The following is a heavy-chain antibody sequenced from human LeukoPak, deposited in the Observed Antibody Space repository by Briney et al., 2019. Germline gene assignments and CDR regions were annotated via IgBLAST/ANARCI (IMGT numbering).Heavy chain of an antibody. J-gene: IGHJ6*02. CDR1: GGSIAGYY. CDR3: ARTGKNWETGYGMDV. V-gene: IGHV4-59*01. CDR2: IYYSGNT. D-gene: IGHD7-27*01. Sequence: SETLSLTCTVSGGSIAGYYWSWIRQPPQKGLEWIGFIYYSGNTNYNPSLKSRVTISVDTSRNQFSLRLSSVTAGDTAVCYCARTGKNWETGYGMDVWGQGTTVTVSS.